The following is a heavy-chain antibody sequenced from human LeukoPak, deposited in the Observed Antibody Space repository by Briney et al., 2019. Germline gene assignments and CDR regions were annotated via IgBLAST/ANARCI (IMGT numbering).Heavy chain of an antibody. CDR3: AISPPVVPPATTSFHI. CDR2: LYSSGST. CDR1: GGSISNYH. V-gene: IGHV4-4*07. D-gene: IGHD2-2*01. J-gene: IGHJ3*02. Sequence: SETLSLTCSVSGGSISNYHWSWIRQSAGKGLEWIGRLYSSGSTDYNPSLRSRVTMSADTSKNQFSLKLTSVTAADTAVYFCAISPPVVPPATTSFHIWGQGTMVTVSS.